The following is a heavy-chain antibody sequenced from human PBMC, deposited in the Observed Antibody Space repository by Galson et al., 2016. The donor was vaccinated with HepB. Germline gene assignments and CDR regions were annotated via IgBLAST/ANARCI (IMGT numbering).Heavy chain of an antibody. D-gene: IGHD2-2*01. CDR3: ASPRPGYCGQTSCLGY. CDR1: GGPISSSSSY. V-gene: IGHV4-39*02. J-gene: IGHJ4*02. Sequence: SETLSLTCTVSGGPISSSSSYWGWLRQPPGKGLEWIGSIYYSGYTYYNPSPKSRVIVSLDTSKNHFSLILPSVTAADTALYYCASPRPGYCGQTSCLGYWGQGTLVTVSS. CDR2: IYYSGYT.